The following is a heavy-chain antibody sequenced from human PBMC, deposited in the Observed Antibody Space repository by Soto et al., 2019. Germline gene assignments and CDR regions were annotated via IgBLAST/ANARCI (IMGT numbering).Heavy chain of an antibody. J-gene: IGHJ3*02. CDR1: GFTFSSYA. CDR2: VSGSGGST. V-gene: IGHV3-23*01. CDR3: AKDFGYNYGYDAFDI. D-gene: IGHD5-18*01. Sequence: EVQLLESGGGSVQPGGSLRLSCAASGFTFSSYAMSWVRQAPGKGLEWVSGVSGSGGSTYCVDSVKGRFTISRDNSRNTVYLQINSLRAEDTAVYYCAKDFGYNYGYDAFDIWGQGTMVTVSS.